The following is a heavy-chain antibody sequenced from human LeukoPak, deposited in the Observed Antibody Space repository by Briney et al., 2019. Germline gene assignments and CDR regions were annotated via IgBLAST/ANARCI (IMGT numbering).Heavy chain of an antibody. Sequence: GGSLRLSCAASGFTFSSYAMSWVRQAPGKGLEWVSAISGSGGSTYYADSVKGRFTISRDNSKNTLYLQMNSLRAEDTAVYYCAKIAETSGIYGQGYDYWGQGTLVTVSS. CDR1: GFTFSSYA. CDR3: AKIAETSGIYGQGYDY. CDR2: ISGSGGST. D-gene: IGHD1-26*01. V-gene: IGHV3-23*01. J-gene: IGHJ4*02.